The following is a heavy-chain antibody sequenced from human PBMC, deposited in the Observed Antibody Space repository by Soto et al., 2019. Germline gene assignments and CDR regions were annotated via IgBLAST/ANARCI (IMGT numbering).Heavy chain of an antibody. Sequence: PGESLKISCKGSGYSFTSYWIGWVRQMPGKGLEWMGIIYPGDSDTRYSPSFQGQVTISADKSISTAYLQWSSLKASDTAMYYCARLTIFGVATNLAGMDVWGQGTTVTVSS. J-gene: IGHJ6*02. CDR1: GYSFTSYW. V-gene: IGHV5-51*01. CDR2: IYPGDSDT. CDR3: ARLTIFGVATNLAGMDV. D-gene: IGHD3-3*01.